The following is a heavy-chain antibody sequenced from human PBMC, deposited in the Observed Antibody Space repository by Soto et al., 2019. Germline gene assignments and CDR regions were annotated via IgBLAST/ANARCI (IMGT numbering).Heavy chain of an antibody. D-gene: IGHD6-19*01. J-gene: IGHJ6*02. CDR1: GVTFSSYA. CDR3: ARDQSSGWYPVPQYGMDV. V-gene: IGHV1-69*06. Sequence: SVKVSCKASGVTFSSYAISWGRQAPGQGLEWMGGIIPIFGTANYAQKFQGRVTITADKSTSTAYMELSSLRSEDTAVYYCARDQSSGWYPVPQYGMDVWGQGTTVTVSS. CDR2: IIPIFGTA.